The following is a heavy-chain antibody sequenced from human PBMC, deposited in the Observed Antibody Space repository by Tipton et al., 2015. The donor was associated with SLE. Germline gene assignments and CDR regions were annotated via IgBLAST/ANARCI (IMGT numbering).Heavy chain of an antibody. CDR3: AREDPGGTRIAVAGTDWFDP. CDR2: IYHSGST. J-gene: IGHJ5*02. CDR1: GGSFSGYY. Sequence: TLSLTCAVYGGSFSGYYWGWIRQPPGKGLEWIGSIYHSGSTYYNPSLKSRVTISVDTSKNQFSLKLSSVTAADTAVYYCAREDPGGTRIAVAGTDWFDPWGQGTLVTVSS. V-gene: IGHV4-38-2*02. D-gene: IGHD6-19*01.